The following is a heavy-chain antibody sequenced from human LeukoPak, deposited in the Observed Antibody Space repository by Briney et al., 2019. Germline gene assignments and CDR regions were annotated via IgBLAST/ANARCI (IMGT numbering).Heavy chain of an antibody. Sequence: GGSLRLSCAASGFTFSSYAMHWVRQAPGKGLEWVAVISYDGSNKYYADSVKGRFTISRDNSKNTLYPQMNSLRAEDTAVYYCARDLDDSSGYYYDYWGQGTLVTVSS. D-gene: IGHD3-22*01. CDR2: ISYDGSNK. V-gene: IGHV3-30*04. CDR1: GFTFSSYA. CDR3: ARDLDDSSGYYYDY. J-gene: IGHJ4*02.